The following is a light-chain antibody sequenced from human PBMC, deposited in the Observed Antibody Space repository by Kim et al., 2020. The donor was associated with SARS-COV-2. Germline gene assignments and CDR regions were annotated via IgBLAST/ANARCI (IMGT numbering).Light chain of an antibody. CDR1: QSVSSSY. CDR3: QQDHNLPWT. CDR2: AAS. V-gene: IGKV3D-7*01. J-gene: IGKJ1*01. Sequence: PGQRATLSCRASQSVSSSYLSWYQHKPGQAPRLLIYAASTRATAIPARFSGSGSGTDFTLTITSLQPEDFAVYYCQQDHNLPWTFGQGTKVEIK.